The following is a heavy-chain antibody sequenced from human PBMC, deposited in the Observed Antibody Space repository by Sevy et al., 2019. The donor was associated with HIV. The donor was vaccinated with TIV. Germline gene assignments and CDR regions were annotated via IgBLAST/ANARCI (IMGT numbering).Heavy chain of an antibody. Sequence: SESLSLNCTVSGGSISSYYWSWIRQPPGKGLECIGYIYYSGSTNYNPSLKSRVTISVDTSKNQFSLKLSYVTAADTAVYYCARDRDYDSSGYYYRDYGMDVWGQGTTVTVSS. CDR3: ARDRDYDSSGYYYRDYGMDV. CDR1: GGSISSYY. J-gene: IGHJ6*02. V-gene: IGHV4-59*01. D-gene: IGHD3-22*01. CDR2: IYYSGST.